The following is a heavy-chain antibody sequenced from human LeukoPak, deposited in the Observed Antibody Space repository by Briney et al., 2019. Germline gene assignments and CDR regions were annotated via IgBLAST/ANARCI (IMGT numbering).Heavy chain of an antibody. J-gene: IGHJ5*02. CDR3: ARGLQDSSGYYPRHSNWFDP. CDR1: GGSFSGYY. V-gene: IGHV4-34*01. D-gene: IGHD3-22*01. CDR2: INHSGST. Sequence: SETLSLTCAVYGGSFSGYYWSWIRQPPGKGLEWIGEINHSGSTNYNPSLKSRVTISVDTSKNQFSLKLSSVTAADTAVYYCARGLQDSSGYYPRHSNWFDPWGQGTLVTVSS.